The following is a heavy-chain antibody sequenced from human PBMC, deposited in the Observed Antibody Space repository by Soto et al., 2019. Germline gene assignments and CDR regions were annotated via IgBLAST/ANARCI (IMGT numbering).Heavy chain of an antibody. CDR1: GGTFSSYT. V-gene: IGHV1-69*02. Sequence: ASVKVSCKASGGTFSSYTISWVRQAPGQGLEWMGRIIPILGIANYAQKFQGRVTITADKSTSTAYMELSSLRSEDTAVYYCAGSSKLPNDAFDIWGQGTMVTVSS. CDR3: AGSSKLPNDAFDI. J-gene: IGHJ3*02. D-gene: IGHD2-15*01. CDR2: IIPILGIA.